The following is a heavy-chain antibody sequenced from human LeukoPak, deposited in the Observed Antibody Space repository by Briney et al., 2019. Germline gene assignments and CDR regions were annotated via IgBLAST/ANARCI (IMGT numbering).Heavy chain of an antibody. CDR2: ISSSGST. CDR1: DDSITMYY. V-gene: IGHV4-4*08. CDR3: ARDYYYYYYMDV. Sequence: SETLSLTCSVSDDSITMYYWTWIRQPPGKGLEWIGRISSSGSTNYNPSLKSRVTISVDTSKNQFSLKLSSVTAADTAVYYCARDYYYYYYMDVWGKGTTVTVSS. J-gene: IGHJ6*03.